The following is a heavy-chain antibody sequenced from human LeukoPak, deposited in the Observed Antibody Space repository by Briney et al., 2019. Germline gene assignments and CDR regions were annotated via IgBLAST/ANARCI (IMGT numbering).Heavy chain of an antibody. D-gene: IGHD6-19*01. J-gene: IGHJ5*02. V-gene: IGHV1-3*01. CDR3: ARAMYSSGWYAWFDP. CDR2: INAGNGNT. CDR1: GYTFTSYA. Sequence: ASVTVSCTASGYTFTSYAMHWVRQAPGQRLEWMGWINAGNGNTKYSQKFQGRVTITRDTSASTAYMELSSLRSEDTAVYYCARAMYSSGWYAWFDPWGQGTLVTVSS.